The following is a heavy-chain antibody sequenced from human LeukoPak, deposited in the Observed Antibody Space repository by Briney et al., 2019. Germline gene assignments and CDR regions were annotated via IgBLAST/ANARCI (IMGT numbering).Heavy chain of an antibody. CDR3: ARDRPQDWFDP. CDR1: GYTFTSYY. CDR2: INPSGGST. V-gene: IGHV1-46*01. J-gene: IGHJ5*02. Sequence: ASVKVSCKASGYTFTSYYMHWVRQAPGQGLEWMGIINPSGGSTSYAQKLQGRVTMTTDTSTSTAYMELRSLRSDDTAVYYCARDRPQDWFDPWGQGTLVTVSS.